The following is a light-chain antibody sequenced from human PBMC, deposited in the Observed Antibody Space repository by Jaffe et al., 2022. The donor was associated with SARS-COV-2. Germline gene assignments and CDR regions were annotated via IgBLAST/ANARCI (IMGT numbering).Light chain of an antibody. CDR1: QSINSRF. CDR2: GAS. V-gene: IGKV3-20*01. CDR3: QQFGNSPPWT. Sequence: EIVLTQSPGTLPLSPGETATLSCRASQSINSRFLGWYQQKPGQAPRLLISGASSRASGIPDRFSASGSGTDFTLTIRRLEPEDFAVYYCQQFGNSPPWTFGQGTIVEL. J-gene: IGKJ1*01.